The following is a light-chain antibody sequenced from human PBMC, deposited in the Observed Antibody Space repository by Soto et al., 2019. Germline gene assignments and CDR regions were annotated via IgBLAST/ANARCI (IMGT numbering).Light chain of an antibody. Sequence: QSALTQPASVSESPGQSITISCTGTSSDIGAYNYVSWYQHHPGKAPKLMIYDVSSRPSGISNRFSGSKSGNTASLTISGLQAEDEVDYYCSSYTSSITVIFGGGTKLTVL. V-gene: IGLV2-14*03. J-gene: IGLJ2*01. CDR3: SSYTSSITVI. CDR1: SSDIGAYNY. CDR2: DVS.